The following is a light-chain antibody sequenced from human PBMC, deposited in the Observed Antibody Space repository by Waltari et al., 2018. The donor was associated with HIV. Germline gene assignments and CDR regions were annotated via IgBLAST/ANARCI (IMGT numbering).Light chain of an antibody. CDR1: QSVTNS. V-gene: IGKV3-11*01. Sequence: EIVLPQSPATLSLSPGERATLSCRASQSVTNSLAWYQQKPGQTPRLLIYDTSNRATGIPARFSGSGSGTDFSLTISSPEPDDFAVYYCQWRTKWRPGTFGQGTRLEIK. CDR3: QWRTKWRPGT. CDR2: DTS. J-gene: IGKJ5*01.